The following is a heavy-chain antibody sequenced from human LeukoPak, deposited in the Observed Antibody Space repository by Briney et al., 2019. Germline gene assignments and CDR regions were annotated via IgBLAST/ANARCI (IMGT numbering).Heavy chain of an antibody. CDR1: GYTFTSYY. D-gene: IGHD1-26*01. CDR2: INPSGGST. Sequence: ASVKVSCKASGYTFTSYYMHWVRQAPGQGLEWMGIINPSGGSTSYAQKFQGRVTMTRDMSTSTAYMELSRLRSDDTAVYYCARDRGIAGDYWGQGTLVTVSS. CDR3: ARDRGIAGDY. J-gene: IGHJ4*02. V-gene: IGHV1-46*01.